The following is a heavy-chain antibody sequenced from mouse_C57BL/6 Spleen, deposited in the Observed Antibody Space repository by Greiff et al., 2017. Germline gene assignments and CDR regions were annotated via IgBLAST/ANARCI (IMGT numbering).Heavy chain of an antibody. Sequence: VQLQQPGAELVRPGSSVKLSCKASGYTFTSYWMHWVKQRPIQGLEWIGNIDPSDSETHYNQKFKDKATLTVDKSSSTAYMQLSSLTSEDSAVYYCAREAYSNYVAWFAYWGQGTLVTVSA. J-gene: IGHJ3*01. CDR1: GYTFTSYW. CDR2: IDPSDSET. CDR3: AREAYSNYVAWFAY. V-gene: IGHV1-52*01. D-gene: IGHD2-5*01.